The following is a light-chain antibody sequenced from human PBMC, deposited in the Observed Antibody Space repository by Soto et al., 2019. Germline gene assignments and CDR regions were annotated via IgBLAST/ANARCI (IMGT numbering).Light chain of an antibody. Sequence: DIEMTQSPSSLSASVWDTVTITCRASQSLSNSLNWYQVKTGQDPKFLIYAASSLQSGVPSRFSGIRSGTDFYLTLPSLHTEDCATYVGVQAYSVTITVGGCTKVEIK. CDR1: QSLSNS. J-gene: IGKJ4*01. V-gene: IGKV1-39*01. CDR3: VQAYSVTIT. CDR2: AAS.